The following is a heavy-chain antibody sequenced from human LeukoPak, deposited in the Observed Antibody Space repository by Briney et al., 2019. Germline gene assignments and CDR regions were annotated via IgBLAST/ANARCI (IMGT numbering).Heavy chain of an antibody. Sequence: SETLSLTCTVSGGSISSSSYYWGWIRQPPGKGLEWIGSIYYSGSTYYNPSLKSRVTISVGTSKNQFSLKLSSVTAADTAVYYCARHGEYSYGYLLFDYWGQGTLVTVSS. CDR3: ARHGEYSYGYLLFDY. J-gene: IGHJ4*02. CDR1: GGSISSSSYY. D-gene: IGHD5-18*01. V-gene: IGHV4-39*01. CDR2: IYYSGST.